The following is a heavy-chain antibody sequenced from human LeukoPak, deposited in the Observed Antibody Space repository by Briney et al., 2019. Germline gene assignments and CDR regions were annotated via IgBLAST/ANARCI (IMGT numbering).Heavy chain of an antibody. V-gene: IGHV4-34*01. CDR3: ARGGGAAAAGTD. D-gene: IGHD6-13*01. CDR1: GGSISSYY. J-gene: IGHJ4*02. CDR2: INDSGST. Sequence: PSETLSLTCTVSGGSISSYYWSWIRQPPGKGLEWIGEINDSGSTNYNPSLKSRVTISVDTSKNQFSLKLSSVTAADTAVYYCARGGGAAAAGTDWGQGTLVTVSS.